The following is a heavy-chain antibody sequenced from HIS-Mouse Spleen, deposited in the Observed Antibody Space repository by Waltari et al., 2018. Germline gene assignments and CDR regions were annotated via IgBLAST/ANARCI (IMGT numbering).Heavy chain of an antibody. CDR1: GVVFSSYA. V-gene: IGHV3-30-3*01. Sequence: QVTLVASGGGVVQPGRSRRLCCAAVGVVFSSYAMHWGRQAPGKGLEWVAVISYDGSNKYYADSVKGRFTISRDNSKNTLYLQMNSLRAEDTAVYYCARVNGIAVAGTDAFDIWGQGTMVTVSS. CDR3: ARVNGIAVAGTDAFDI. CDR2: ISYDGSNK. J-gene: IGHJ3*02. D-gene: IGHD6-19*01.